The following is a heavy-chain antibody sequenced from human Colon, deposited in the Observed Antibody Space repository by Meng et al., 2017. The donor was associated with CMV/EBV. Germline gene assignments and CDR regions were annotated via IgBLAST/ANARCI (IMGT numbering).Heavy chain of an antibody. J-gene: IGHJ4*02. CDR3: ARGRHNDGNYYVFDF. CDR2: AYYRSKWYY. Sequence: VSTSSAAWHWLRQSPSRGLEWLGRAYYRSKWYYDYTVSVKSRMNINPDTSKNQFSLQLNSVTPDDTAVYFCARGRHNDGNYYVFDFWGQGSLVTVSS. D-gene: IGHD3-10*02. CDR1: VSTSSAA. V-gene: IGHV6-1*01.